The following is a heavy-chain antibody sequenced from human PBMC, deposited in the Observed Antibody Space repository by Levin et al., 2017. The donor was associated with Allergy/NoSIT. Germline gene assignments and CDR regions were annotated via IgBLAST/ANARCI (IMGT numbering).Heavy chain of an antibody. CDR2: ISGSGGRS. CDR1: GFTFSTYA. V-gene: IGHV3-23*01. CDR3: AKAPHCSSTSCYLRDGMDV. Sequence: GGSLRLSCAASGFTFSTYAMSWVRQAPGKGLEWVSAISGSGGRSYFADSVKGRFTISRDNSENTLYLQMNSLRADDTAVYYCAKAPHCSSTSCYLRDGMDVWGQGTTVTVSS. J-gene: IGHJ6*02. D-gene: IGHD2-2*01.